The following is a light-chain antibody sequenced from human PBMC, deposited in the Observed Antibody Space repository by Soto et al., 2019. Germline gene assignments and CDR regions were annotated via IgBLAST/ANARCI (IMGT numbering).Light chain of an antibody. CDR3: QQYVSSPLT. Sequence: EIVLTQSPGTLSLSPGERATLSCRASQSVSKSLAWYQQKAGQAPRLLIYGASSRATGITDRVSGSGSGTDFTLTITTLEPEDFAIYYCQQYVSSPLTFGQGTAVELK. J-gene: IGKJ1*01. V-gene: IGKV3-20*01. CDR1: QSVSKS. CDR2: GAS.